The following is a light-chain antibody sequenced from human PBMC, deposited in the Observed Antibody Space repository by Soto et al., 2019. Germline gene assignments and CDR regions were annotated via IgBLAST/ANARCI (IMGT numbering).Light chain of an antibody. J-gene: IGLJ1*01. CDR3: GSWDSSLSAYV. V-gene: IGLV1-51*01. Sequence: QSVMTQPPSVSAAPGQRVTISCSGSSSNIGGNSVSWYQQLPGTAPKLLIDDDDKRPSGIPDRFSGSKSGTSATLGITGFQTGDEADYYCGSWDSSLSAYVFGTGTKVTVL. CDR1: SSNIGGNS. CDR2: DDD.